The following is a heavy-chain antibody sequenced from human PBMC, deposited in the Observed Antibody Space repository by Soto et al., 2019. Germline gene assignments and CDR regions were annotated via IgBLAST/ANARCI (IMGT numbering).Heavy chain of an antibody. Sequence: EVQLLESGGHLVQPGGSLRLSCTSFIQYGISWMRRPPGKGREWISTIGPTGNTHYADSAAGRFTVSRDEASLTVYLQMSSLRVAATGVYYCAQDISPGPADYWGQGALVTFSS. V-gene: IGHV3-23*01. CDR1: IQYG. CDR2: IGPTGNT. D-gene: IGHD3-9*01. CDR3: AQDISPGPADY. J-gene: IGHJ4*02.